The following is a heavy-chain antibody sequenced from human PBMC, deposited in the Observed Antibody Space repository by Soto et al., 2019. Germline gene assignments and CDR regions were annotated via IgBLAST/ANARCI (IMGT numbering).Heavy chain of an antibody. CDR3: ASLGLGTY. Sequence: QVQLVQSGAEVKKPGSSVKVSCKASGGTFSSYTISWVRQAPGQGLEWMGRIIPILGIANYAQKFQGRATITADKSTSTAYMELSSLRSEDTAVYYCASLGLGTYWGQGTLVTVSS. J-gene: IGHJ4*02. CDR1: GGTFSSYT. CDR2: IIPILGIA. V-gene: IGHV1-69*02. D-gene: IGHD7-27*01.